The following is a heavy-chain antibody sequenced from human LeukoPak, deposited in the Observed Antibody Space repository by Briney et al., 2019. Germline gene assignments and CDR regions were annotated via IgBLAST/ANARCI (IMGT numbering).Heavy chain of an antibody. CDR2: MNPKIGNT. Sequence: ASVKVSSKASEYTFTNFDINWVRQATGQGREWMGWMNPKIGNTGSAQKLQGRVTITGNTSISTAYMEMRRLRSEDTAVYYCVRSDYNNAFDIWGQGTMVTVSS. D-gene: IGHD4-11*01. CDR3: VRSDYNNAFDI. V-gene: IGHV1-8*01. CDR1: EYTFTNFD. J-gene: IGHJ3*02.